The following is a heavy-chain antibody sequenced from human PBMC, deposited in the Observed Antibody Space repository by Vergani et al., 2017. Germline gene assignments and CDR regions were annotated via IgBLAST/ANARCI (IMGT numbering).Heavy chain of an antibody. Sequence: QLQLQESGPGLVKPSETLSLTCSVSGVSIRTTSYYWGWIRQSPGKGLEWIGSLLYSGTAYYNPSLKSRVTISADTSKNQFSLRLNFVTAADTAVYSCARPLREGRDGYVTGAFDLWGQGTVVIVSS. CDR1: GVSIRTTSYY. CDR2: LLYSGTA. CDR3: ARPLREGRDGYVTGAFDL. J-gene: IGHJ3*01. V-gene: IGHV4-39*01. D-gene: IGHD5-24*01.